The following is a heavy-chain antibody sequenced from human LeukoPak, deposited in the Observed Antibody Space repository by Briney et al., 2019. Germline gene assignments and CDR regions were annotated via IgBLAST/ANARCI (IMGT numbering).Heavy chain of an antibody. CDR1: GGSISSYY. Sequence: SETLSLTCTVSGGSISSYYWSWIRQPAGKGLEWIGRIYTSGSTNYNPSLKSRATMSVDTSKNQFSLKLSSVTAADPAVYYCARSAYYDFWSGYFSPNPSYYMDVWGKGTTVTVSS. V-gene: IGHV4-4*07. CDR2: IYTSGST. J-gene: IGHJ6*03. D-gene: IGHD3-3*01. CDR3: ARSAYYDFWSGYFSPNPSYYMDV.